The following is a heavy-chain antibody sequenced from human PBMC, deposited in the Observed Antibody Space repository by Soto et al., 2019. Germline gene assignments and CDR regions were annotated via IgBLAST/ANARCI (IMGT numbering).Heavy chain of an antibody. D-gene: IGHD4-17*01. J-gene: IGHJ4*02. CDR2: FSAGGRA. CDR3: AKESMPEHYGDTLFDY. CDR1: GFSFRSYA. V-gene: IGHV3-23*01. Sequence: LRLSCEASGFSFRSYALSWVRQAPGKGLEWVSTFSAGGRAYYADSVKGRFTIAKDTSKNTLILQARSLRAEDTAVYYCAKESMPEHYGDTLFDYWGQGTRVTVSS.